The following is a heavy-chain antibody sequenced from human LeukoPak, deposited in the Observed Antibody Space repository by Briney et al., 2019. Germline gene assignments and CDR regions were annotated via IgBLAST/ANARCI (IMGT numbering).Heavy chain of an antibody. D-gene: IGHD6-13*01. CDR3: ARGLAAAAHYYFDY. J-gene: IGHJ4*02. CDR2: MNPNSGNT. V-gene: IGHV1-8*01. CDR1: RYTFTSYD. Sequence: ASVKVSCKAFRYTFTSYDINWVRQATGQGLEWMGWMNPNSGNTGYAQKFQGRVTMTRNTSISTAYMELSSLRSEDTAVYYCARGLAAAAHYYFDYWGQGTLVTVSS.